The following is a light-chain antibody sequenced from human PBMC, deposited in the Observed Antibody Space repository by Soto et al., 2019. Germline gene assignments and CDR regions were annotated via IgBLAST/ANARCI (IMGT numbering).Light chain of an antibody. Sequence: DVVMTQTPLSLSVTPGQPASISCKSSQSLLHISGETFLFWYLQKPGQSPQLLIYEVSTRVSGVPDRFSGSGSGTDFTLEISRVETDDVGIYYCMQSTQLPPTFGQGTRREIK. J-gene: IGKJ5*01. CDR2: EVS. CDR1: QSLLHISGETF. V-gene: IGKV2D-29*02. CDR3: MQSTQLPPT.